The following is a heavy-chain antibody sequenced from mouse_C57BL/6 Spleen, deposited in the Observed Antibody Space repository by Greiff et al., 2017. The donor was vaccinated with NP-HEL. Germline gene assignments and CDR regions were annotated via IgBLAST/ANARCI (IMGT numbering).Heavy chain of an antibody. Sequence: VQLQQSGPELVKPGASVKISCKASGYTFTDYYMNWVKQSHGKSLEWIGDINPNNGGTSYNQKFKGKATLTVDKSSSTAYMELRSLTSEDSAVYYCARVPVLDYWGQGTTLTVSS. J-gene: IGHJ2*01. CDR2: INPNNGGT. V-gene: IGHV1-26*01. CDR3: ARVPVLDY. CDR1: GYTFTDYY.